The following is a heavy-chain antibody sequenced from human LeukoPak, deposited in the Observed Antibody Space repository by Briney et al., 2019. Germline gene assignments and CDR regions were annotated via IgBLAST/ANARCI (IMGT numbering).Heavy chain of an antibody. CDR1: GYTFTSYY. Sequence: ASVEVSCKASGYTFTSYYMHWVRQAPGQGLEWMGIINPSGGSTSYAQKFQGRVTMTRDMSTSTVYMELSSLRSEDTAVYYCARDQPRSGYLDSFDIWGQGTMVTVSS. J-gene: IGHJ3*02. D-gene: IGHD3-22*01. CDR3: ARDQPRSGYLDSFDI. V-gene: IGHV1-46*01. CDR2: INPSGGST.